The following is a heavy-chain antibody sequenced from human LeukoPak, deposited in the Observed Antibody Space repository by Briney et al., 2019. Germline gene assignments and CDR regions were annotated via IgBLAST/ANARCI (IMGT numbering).Heavy chain of an antibody. CDR3: GKEGGA. Sequence: GGSLRLSCAASGFRFSDFTMTWVRQAPGKGPEWVSAIGGRGGSTYYADSLGGRFIISRDNSKDMVYLQMNSLKVEDTATYYCGKEGGAWGQGTKVTVPS. CDR1: GFRFSDFT. D-gene: IGHD3-16*01. CDR2: IGGRGGST. J-gene: IGHJ5*02. V-gene: IGHV3-23*01.